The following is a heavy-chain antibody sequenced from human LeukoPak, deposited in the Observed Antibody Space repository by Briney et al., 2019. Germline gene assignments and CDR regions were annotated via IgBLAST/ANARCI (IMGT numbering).Heavy chain of an antibody. V-gene: IGHV3-23*01. CDR2: ISGSGGSST. CDR3: AKSLYYDSNAFDI. D-gene: IGHD3-22*01. CDR1: GFTFSSYA. J-gene: IGHJ3*02. Sequence: PGGSLRLSCAASGFTFSSYAMSWVRQAPGKGLEWVSGISGSGGSSTYYADSVKGRFTISRDNPKNTLYLQMNSLRAEDTAVYYCAKSLYYDSNAFDIWGQGTMVTVSS.